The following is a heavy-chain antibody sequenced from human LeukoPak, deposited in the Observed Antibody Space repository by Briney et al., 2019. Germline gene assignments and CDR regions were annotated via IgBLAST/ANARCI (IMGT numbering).Heavy chain of an antibody. Sequence: GGSLRLSCAASGFTFSSFAMSWVRQAPGKGLEWVSAISGSGGTTYYADSVKGRFTISRDNAKNSLYLQMNSLRAEDTAVYYCARSYKEYYYDSSGYYGYFDYWGQGTLVTVSS. CDR1: GFTFSSFA. CDR2: ISGSGGTT. CDR3: ARSYKEYYYDSSGYYGYFDY. V-gene: IGHV3-23*01. D-gene: IGHD3-22*01. J-gene: IGHJ4*02.